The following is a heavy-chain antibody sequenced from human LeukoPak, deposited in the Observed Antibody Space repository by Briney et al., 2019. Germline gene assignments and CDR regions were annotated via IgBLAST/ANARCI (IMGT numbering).Heavy chain of an antibody. CDR2: IRSKANSYAT. J-gene: IGHJ4*02. Sequence: GGSLRLSCAASGFTFSGSAMHWVRQASGKGLEWVGRIRSKANSYATAYAASVKGRFTISRDDSKNTAYLQMNSLKTEDTAVYYCTRNPYDSSGYYYNDYWGQGTLVTVSS. CDR1: GFTFSGSA. V-gene: IGHV3-73*01. CDR3: TRNPYDSSGYYYNDY. D-gene: IGHD3-22*01.